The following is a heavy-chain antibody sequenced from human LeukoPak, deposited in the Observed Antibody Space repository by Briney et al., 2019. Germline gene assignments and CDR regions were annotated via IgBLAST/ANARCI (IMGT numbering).Heavy chain of an antibody. CDR3: ARDTVTTNPSPSFDY. CDR2: INPNSGGT. D-gene: IGHD4-17*01. Sequence: ASVKVSCEASGYTFTGYYMHWVGQAPGQGVEGMGRINPNSGGTNYAKKFQGRVTMTREKAKRTAYMEMSRLRSAATAVYYCARDTVTTNPSPSFDYWGQGTLVTVSS. CDR1: GYTFTGYY. J-gene: IGHJ4*02. V-gene: IGHV1-2*06.